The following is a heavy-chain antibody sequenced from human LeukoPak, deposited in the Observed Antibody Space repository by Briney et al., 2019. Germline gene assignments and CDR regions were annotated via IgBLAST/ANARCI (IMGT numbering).Heavy chain of an antibody. CDR1: GYTFTSYG. J-gene: IGHJ4*02. Sequence: ASVKVSCKSSGYTFTSYGISWVRQAPGQGLEWMGWISAYNGNTNYAQKLQGRVTMTTDTSTSTAYMELRSLRSDDTAVYYCASTYGSGSYYFSPYYFDYWGQGTLVTVSS. CDR2: ISAYNGNT. D-gene: IGHD3-10*01. CDR3: ASTYGSGSYYFSPYYFDY. V-gene: IGHV1-18*01.